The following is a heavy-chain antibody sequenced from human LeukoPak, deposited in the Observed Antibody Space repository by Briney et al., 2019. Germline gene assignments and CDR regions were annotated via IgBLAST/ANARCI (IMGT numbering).Heavy chain of an antibody. CDR3: ARDYCGGDCYPDY. CDR2: INPNSGGT. D-gene: IGHD2-21*02. J-gene: IGHJ4*02. V-gene: IGHV1-2*02. CDR1: GYTFTGYY. Sequence: ASVKVSCKASGYTFTGYYMHWVRQAPGQGLEWMGWINPNSGGTNYAQKFQGRVTMTRDTSISTAYMELSRLRSDDTAVYYCARDYCGGDCYPDYWGQGTLVTVSS.